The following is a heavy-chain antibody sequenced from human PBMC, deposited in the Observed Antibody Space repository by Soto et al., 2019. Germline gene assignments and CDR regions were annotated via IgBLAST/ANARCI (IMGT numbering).Heavy chain of an antibody. Sequence: ETLSLTCSVSGGSISSSSYNWDWIRQPPGKGREWIGTIYYNGDTDYNPSLKSRAAMSVDASDFQFSLKLTSVTAADTSIYYCARFSGNAFDIWGHGTMVTVSS. CDR3: ARFSGNAFDI. J-gene: IGHJ3*02. CDR2: IYYNGDT. CDR1: GGSISSSSYN. V-gene: IGHV4-39*01.